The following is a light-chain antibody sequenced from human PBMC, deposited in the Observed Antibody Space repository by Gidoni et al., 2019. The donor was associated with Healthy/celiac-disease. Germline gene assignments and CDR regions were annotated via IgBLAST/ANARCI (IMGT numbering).Light chain of an antibody. V-gene: IGKV3-15*01. J-gene: IGKJ5*01. CDR3: QQYNNWPPIT. CDR2: GAA. CDR1: QSVSSN. Sequence: EIVMTLSPAPLSVSPGERAPLSCRASQSVSSNLAWYQQQPGQAPRLLIYGAATRTTGIPARFSGSGSGTEFTLTISSLQSEDFAVYYCQQYNNWPPITFGQGTRLEIK.